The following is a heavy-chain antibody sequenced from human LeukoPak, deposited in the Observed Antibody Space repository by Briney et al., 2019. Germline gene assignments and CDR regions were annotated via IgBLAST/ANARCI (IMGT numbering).Heavy chain of an antibody. CDR1: GYTFTSYY. CDR2: INPSGGST. Sequence: GASVKVSCKASGYTFTSYYMHWVRQAPGQGLEWMGIINPSGGSTSYAQKFQGRVTMTRDMSTSTVYMELSSLRSEDTAMYYCARDSGGYYDTTGLWGDFWGQGTMVTVSS. CDR3: ARDSGGYYDTTGLWGDF. V-gene: IGHV1-46*01. D-gene: IGHD3-22*01. J-gene: IGHJ3*01.